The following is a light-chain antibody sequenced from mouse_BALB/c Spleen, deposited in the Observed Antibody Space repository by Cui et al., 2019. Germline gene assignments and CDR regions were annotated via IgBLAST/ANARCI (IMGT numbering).Light chain of an antibody. J-gene: IGKJ4*01. V-gene: IGKV4-74*01. CDR3: HQYHRSPFT. CDR1: SSVRSSY. CDR2: STS. Sequence: QIVLTQSPAIMSASLGERVTMTCTASSSVRSSYLHWYQQKPGSSPKLWIYSTSNLASGVPARFSGSGSGTSYSLTISSMEAEDAATYYCHQYHRSPFTFGSGTKLEIK.